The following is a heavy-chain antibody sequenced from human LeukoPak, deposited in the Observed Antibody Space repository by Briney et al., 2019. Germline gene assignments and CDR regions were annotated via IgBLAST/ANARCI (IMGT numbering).Heavy chain of an antibody. CDR1: GFTFSNYG. V-gene: IGHV3-33*01. CDR2: IWYDGSTK. J-gene: IGHJ4*02. Sequence: GGSLRLSCAASGFTFSNYGMHWVRQAPGRGLEWVAVIWYDGSTKYYADSVKGRFTISRNNSKNMLYLQMNSLRAEDTAVYYCAANFDFWGQGTLVTVSS. CDR3: AANFDF.